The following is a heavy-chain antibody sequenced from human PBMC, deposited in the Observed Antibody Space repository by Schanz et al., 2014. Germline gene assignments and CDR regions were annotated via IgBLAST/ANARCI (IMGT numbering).Heavy chain of an antibody. Sequence: QVQLVESGGGVVQPGRSLRLSCAASGFTFSSYTMHWVRQAPGTGLEWVAVIWYDGTDRYYADSVKGRFTISRDNSKNTLYLQMNSLRAEDTAVYYCAKDLGPHSSSWYSYYYYGMDVWGQGTTVTVSS. J-gene: IGHJ6*02. CDR2: IWYDGTDR. CDR3: AKDLGPHSSSWYSYYYYGMDV. V-gene: IGHV3-30*04. CDR1: GFTFSSYT. D-gene: IGHD6-13*01.